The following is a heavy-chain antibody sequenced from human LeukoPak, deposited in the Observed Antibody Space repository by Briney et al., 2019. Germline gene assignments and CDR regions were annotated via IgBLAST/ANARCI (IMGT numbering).Heavy chain of an antibody. V-gene: IGHV3-7*01. Sequence: GGSLRLSCAPSGFTFTNTWVAWVRQAPGKGLEWVAHINQDSKTKQYVDSVKGQFTISRDNAKNSLFLQMSSLTVEDTGIYYCARVQSGSLDYWGQGTLVTVSS. CDR2: INQDSKTK. D-gene: IGHD1-26*01. CDR1: GFTFTNTW. CDR3: ARVQSGSLDY. J-gene: IGHJ4*02.